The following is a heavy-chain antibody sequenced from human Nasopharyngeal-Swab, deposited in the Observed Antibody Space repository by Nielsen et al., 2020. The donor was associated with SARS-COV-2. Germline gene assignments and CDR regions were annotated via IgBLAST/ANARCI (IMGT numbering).Heavy chain of an antibody. CDR2: ISSSGSTI. CDR1: GFTFSSYE. Sequence: GESLKISCAASGFTFSSYEMNWVRQAPGKGLEWVSYISSSGSTIYYADSVKGRFTISRDNAKNSLYLQMNSLRAEDTAVYYCASDCSGGSCYSGKIWGQGTMVTVSS. CDR3: ASDCSGGSCYSGKI. V-gene: IGHV3-48*03. D-gene: IGHD2-15*01. J-gene: IGHJ3*02.